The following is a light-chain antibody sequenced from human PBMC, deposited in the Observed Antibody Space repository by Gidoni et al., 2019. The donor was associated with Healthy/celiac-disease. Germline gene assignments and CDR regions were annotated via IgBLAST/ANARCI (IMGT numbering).Light chain of an antibody. Sequence: DIVMTQSPLYLPVTPGEPASISCRSSQSLLHSNGYNYLDWYLQKPGQSPQLLIYLGSNRASGVPDRFSGSGSGTDFTLKISRVEAEDVGVYYCMQALQTLLTFGQGTKLEIK. CDR3: MQALQTLLT. CDR1: QSLLHSNGYNY. V-gene: IGKV2-28*01. CDR2: LGS. J-gene: IGKJ2*01.